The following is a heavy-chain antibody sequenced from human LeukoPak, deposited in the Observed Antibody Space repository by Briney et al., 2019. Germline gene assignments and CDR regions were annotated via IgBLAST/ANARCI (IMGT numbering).Heavy chain of an antibody. CDR3: ARDYYDSSGYYLKYFQH. D-gene: IGHD3-22*01. CDR1: GFTFSADS. CDR2: ICSSSNYI. V-gene: IGHV3-21*01. J-gene: IGHJ1*01. Sequence: GGSLRLSCAASGFTFSADSMNWVRQAPGKGVEWVSCICSSSNYIYYGDSVKGRFTISRDNAKNSLYLQMNSLRAEDTAVYYCARDYYDSSGYYLKYFQHWGQGTLVTVSS.